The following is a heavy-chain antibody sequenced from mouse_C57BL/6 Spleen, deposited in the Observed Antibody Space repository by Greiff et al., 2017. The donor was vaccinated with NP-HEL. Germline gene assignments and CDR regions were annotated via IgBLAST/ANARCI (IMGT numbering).Heavy chain of an antibody. CDR2: IDPSDSYT. J-gene: IGHJ4*01. CDR1: GYTFTSYW. D-gene: IGHD2-1*01. Sequence: VQLQQPGAELVMPGASVKLSCKASGYTFTSYWMHWVKQRPGQGLEWIGEIDPSDSYTNYNQKFKGKSTLTVDKSSSTAYMQLSSLTSEDSAVYYCARPYGRDYAMDYWGQGTSVTVSS. V-gene: IGHV1-69*01. CDR3: ARPYGRDYAMDY.